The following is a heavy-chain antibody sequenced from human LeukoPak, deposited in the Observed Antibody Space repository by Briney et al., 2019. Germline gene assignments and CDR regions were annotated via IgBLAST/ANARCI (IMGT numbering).Heavy chain of an antibody. CDR2: ISPNSGGT. Sequence: GASVKVSCKASGFTFSAYYMHWVRQAPGQGLEWVGWISPNSGGTNYAQKFQGRVTMTRDTSISTAYMEVSRLTSDDTAVYYCAREGCSGGGCSRFFNVWGQGTLVTVSS. V-gene: IGHV1-2*02. CDR3: AREGCSGGGCSRFFNV. CDR1: GFTFSAYY. D-gene: IGHD2-15*01. J-gene: IGHJ4*02.